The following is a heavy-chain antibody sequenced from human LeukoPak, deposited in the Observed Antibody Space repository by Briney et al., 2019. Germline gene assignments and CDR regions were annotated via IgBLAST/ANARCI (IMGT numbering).Heavy chain of an antibody. CDR2: INPNSGGT. CDR3: ARYAYSSSFDY. J-gene: IGHJ4*02. D-gene: IGHD6-6*01. V-gene: IGHV1-2*06. Sequence: ASVKVSCKASGYTFTGYYMHWVRQAPGQGLEWMGRINPNSGGTNYAQKFQGRVTMTRDTSITTAYMELSRLRSDDTAVYYCARYAYSSSFDYRGQGTLLTVSS. CDR1: GYTFTGYY.